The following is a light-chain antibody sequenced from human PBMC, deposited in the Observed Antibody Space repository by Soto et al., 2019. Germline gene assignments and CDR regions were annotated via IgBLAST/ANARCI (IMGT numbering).Light chain of an antibody. V-gene: IGKV1-5*03. CDR2: KAS. J-gene: IGKJ1*01. CDR1: QSISSW. CDR3: QQYNSYSPWT. Sequence: DIQMTQSPSTLSASVGHRVTITCRASQSISSWLAWYQQKPGKAPKLLIYKASSLESGVPSRFSGSGSGTEFTLTISSLQPDDFATYYCQQYNSYSPWTVGQGTKVEIK.